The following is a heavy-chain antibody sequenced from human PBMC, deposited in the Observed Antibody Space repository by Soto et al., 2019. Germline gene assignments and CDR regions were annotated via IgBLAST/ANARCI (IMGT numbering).Heavy chain of an antibody. V-gene: IGHV5-51*01. Sequence: GESLKISCKGSGYSFTSYGIGWVRQMPGKGLEWMGIIYPGDSDTRYSPSFQGQVTISADKSISTAYLQWSSLKASDTAMYYCARQGSSGYYNDAFDIWGQGTMVTVSS. CDR3: ARQGSSGYYNDAFDI. D-gene: IGHD3-22*01. CDR2: IYPGDSDT. J-gene: IGHJ3*02. CDR1: GYSFTSYG.